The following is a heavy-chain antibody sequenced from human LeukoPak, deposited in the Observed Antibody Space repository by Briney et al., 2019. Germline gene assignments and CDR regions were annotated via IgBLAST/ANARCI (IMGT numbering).Heavy chain of an antibody. CDR2: FDPEDGET. CDR1: GYTLTELS. Sequence: GASVKVSCKVSGYTLTELSMHWVRQAPGKGLEWMGGFDPEDGETIYAQKFQGRVTMTEDTSTDTAYMELSSLRSEDTAVYYCATEIRGSGSYYDSASRYYFDYWGQGTLVTVSS. V-gene: IGHV1-24*01. J-gene: IGHJ4*02. D-gene: IGHD3-10*01. CDR3: ATEIRGSGSYYDSASRYYFDY.